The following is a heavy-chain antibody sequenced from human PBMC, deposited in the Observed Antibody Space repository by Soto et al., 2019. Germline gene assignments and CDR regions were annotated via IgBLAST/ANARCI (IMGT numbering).Heavy chain of an antibody. Sequence: PGGSLRLSCAASGFTFNSYAMHWVRQAPGKGLEWVAIITSDGSDTYYGDSVKGRFTISRDDSKNTVYLQMNSPRAEDTAVYYCVKDKPSLAYWGQGTLVTVSS. CDR3: VKDKPSLAY. J-gene: IGHJ4*02. V-gene: IGHV3-30*18. CDR1: GFTFNSYA. CDR2: ITSDGSDT.